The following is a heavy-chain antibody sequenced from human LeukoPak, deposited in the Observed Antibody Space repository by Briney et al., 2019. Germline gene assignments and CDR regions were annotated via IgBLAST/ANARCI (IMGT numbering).Heavy chain of an antibody. V-gene: IGHV3-7*01. Sequence: GGSLRLSCAASGFTFSSYWMSWVRQAPGKGLEWVANIKQDGSEKYYVDSVKGRFTISRDNAKNSLYLQMNSLRAEDTAVYYCARSYGSYYDFWSGPSDYWGQGTLVTVSS. CDR2: IKQDGSEK. CDR3: ARSYGSYYDFWSGPSDY. CDR1: GFTFSSYW. D-gene: IGHD3-3*01. J-gene: IGHJ4*02.